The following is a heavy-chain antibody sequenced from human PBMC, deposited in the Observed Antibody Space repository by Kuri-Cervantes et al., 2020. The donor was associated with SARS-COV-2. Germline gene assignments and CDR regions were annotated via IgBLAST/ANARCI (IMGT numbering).Heavy chain of an antibody. D-gene: IGHD1-14*01. Sequence: SETLSLTCAVYGGSFSGYYWSWIRQPPGKGLEWIGEINHSGSTKYNPSLKSRVTISVDTSKNQFSLKLSSVTAADTAVYYCARVTVVWGNNWFDPWGQGPLVTVSS. CDR1: GGSFSGYY. V-gene: IGHV4-34*01. CDR2: INHSGST. CDR3: ARVTVVWGNNWFDP. J-gene: IGHJ5*02.